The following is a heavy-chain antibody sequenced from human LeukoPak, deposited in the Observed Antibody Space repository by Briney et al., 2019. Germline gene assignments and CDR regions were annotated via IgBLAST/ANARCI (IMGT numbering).Heavy chain of an antibody. J-gene: IGHJ6*02. CDR1: GGSISSFY. D-gene: IGHD6-13*01. CDR3: ARQSIAAAGTSYYYGMDV. Sequence: SETLSLTCNVSGGSISSFYWSWIRQPPGKGLEWIGYIFYSGNSNYYPSLKGRVTISVDTSKNLLSLNLSSVTAADTAVYYCARQSIAAAGTSYYYGMDVWGQGTTVTVSS. CDR2: IFYSGNS. V-gene: IGHV4-59*08.